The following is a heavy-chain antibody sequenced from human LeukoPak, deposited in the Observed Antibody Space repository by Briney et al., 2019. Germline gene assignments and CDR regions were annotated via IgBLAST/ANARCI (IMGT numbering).Heavy chain of an antibody. CDR1: GFTFSSYS. Sequence: GGSLRLSCAASGFTFSSYSMNWVRQAPGKGLEWVSYISSSSSTIYYADSVKGRFTISRDNAKNSLYLQMNSLRAEDTAVYYCARSPPAWGPNDYYDSSGYYYLGDYWGQGTLVTVSS. V-gene: IGHV3-48*01. D-gene: IGHD3-22*01. J-gene: IGHJ4*02. CDR2: ISSSSSTI. CDR3: ARSPPAWGPNDYYDSSGYYYLGDY.